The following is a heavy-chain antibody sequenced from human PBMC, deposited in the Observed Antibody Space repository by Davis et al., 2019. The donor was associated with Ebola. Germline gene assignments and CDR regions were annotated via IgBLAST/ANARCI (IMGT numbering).Heavy chain of an antibody. J-gene: IGHJ6*02. V-gene: IGHV4-34*01. Sequence: MPGGSLRLSCAVYGGSFSGYYWSWIRQPPGKGLEWIGEINHSGSTNYNPSLKSRVTISVDTSKNQFSLKLSSVTAADTAVYYCARGGAYSSSVYYYYYGMDVWGQGTTVTVSS. D-gene: IGHD6-13*01. CDR2: INHSGST. CDR3: ARGGAYSSSVYYYYYGMDV. CDR1: GGSFSGYY.